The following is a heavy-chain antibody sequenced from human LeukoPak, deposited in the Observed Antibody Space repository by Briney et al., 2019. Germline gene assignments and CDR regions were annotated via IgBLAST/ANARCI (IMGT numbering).Heavy chain of an antibody. V-gene: IGHV1-8*01. Sequence: ASVKVSCKASGYTFTSYDINWVRQATGQGLEWMGWMNPNSGNTGYAQKFQGRVTMTRNTSISTAYMELSSLRSEDTAVYYCARGRRGSGWLNSGYWGQGTLVTVSS. CDR2: MNPNSGNT. CDR3: ARGRRGSGWLNSGY. D-gene: IGHD6-19*01. J-gene: IGHJ4*02. CDR1: GYTFTSYD.